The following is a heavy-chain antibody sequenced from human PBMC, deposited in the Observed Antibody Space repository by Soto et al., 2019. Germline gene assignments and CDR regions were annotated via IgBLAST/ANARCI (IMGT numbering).Heavy chain of an antibody. CDR3: ARAKYDFWSGYYSRDNSFDP. J-gene: IGHJ5*02. V-gene: IGHV4-59*01. CDR2: IYYSGST. CDR1: GGSISSYY. Sequence: PSETLSLTCTVSGGSISSYYWSWIRQPPGKGLEWIGYIYYSGSTNYNPSLKSRVTISVDTSKNQFSLKLSSVTAADTAVYYCARAKYDFWSGYYSRDNSFDPWGQGTLVTVSS. D-gene: IGHD3-3*01.